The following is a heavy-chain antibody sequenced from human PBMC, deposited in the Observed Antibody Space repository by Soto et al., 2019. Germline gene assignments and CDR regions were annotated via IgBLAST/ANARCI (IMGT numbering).Heavy chain of an antibody. CDR3: ARMLGEYYYHYFMDV. V-gene: IGHV4-31*03. J-gene: IGHJ6*03. D-gene: IGHD1-26*01. CDR1: GGSISSGGYY. Sequence: PSETLSLTCTVSGGSISSGGYYWSWIRQHPGKGLEWIGYIYYSGSTYYNPSLKSRVTISVDTSKNQFSLKLSSVTAADTAVYYCARMLGEYYYHYFMDVWGKGTTVTVSS. CDR2: IYYSGST.